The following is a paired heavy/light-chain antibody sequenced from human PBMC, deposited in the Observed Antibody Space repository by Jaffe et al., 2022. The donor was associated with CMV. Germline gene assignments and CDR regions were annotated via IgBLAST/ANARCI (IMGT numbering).Light chain of an antibody. V-gene: IGLV1-51*02. Sequence: QSVLTQPPSVSAAPGQKVTISCSGSSSNIGNNYVSWYQQLPGTAPKLLIYENNKRPSGIPDRFSGSKSGTSATLGITGLQTGDEADYYCGTWDNSLSAWVFGGGTKLTVL. J-gene: IGLJ3*02. CDR2: ENN. CDR3: GTWDNSLSAWV. CDR1: SSNIGNNY.
Heavy chain of an antibody. V-gene: IGHV4-4*07. CDR3: ARYTGSSRGGYYFDY. D-gene: IGHD1-26*01. J-gene: IGHJ4*02. CDR2: IYTSGST. Sequence: QVQLQESGPGLVKPSETLSLTCIVSGDSINNYYWSWIRQPAGKGLEWIGRIYTSGSTNYNPSLKSRVTMSVDTSKNQFSLKLSSVTAADTAIYYCARYTGSSRGGYYFDYWGQGTLVTVSS. CDR1: GDSINNYY.